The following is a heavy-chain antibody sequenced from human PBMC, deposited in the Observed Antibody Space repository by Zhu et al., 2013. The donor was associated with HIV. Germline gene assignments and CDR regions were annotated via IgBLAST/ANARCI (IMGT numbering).Heavy chain of an antibody. CDR3: ARESVVGAIFY. J-gene: IGHJ4*02. V-gene: IGHV1-46*03. CDR1: GYTFTSYY. Sequence: QVQLVQSGAEVKKPGASVKVSCKASGYTFTSYYMHWARQAPGQGLEWMGIINPSGGSTSYAQKFQGRVTMTRDTSTSTVYMELSSLRSEDTAVYYCARESVVGAIFYWGQGTLVTVSS. D-gene: IGHD1-26*01. CDR2: INPSGGST.